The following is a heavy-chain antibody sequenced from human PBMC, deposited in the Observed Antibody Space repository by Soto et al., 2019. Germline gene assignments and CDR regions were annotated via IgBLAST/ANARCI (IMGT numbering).Heavy chain of an antibody. CDR2: ISDSGYST. J-gene: IGHJ6*02. D-gene: IGHD4-17*01. CDR1: GFTFSSYA. V-gene: IGHV3-23*01. Sequence: EVQLLESGGGLVQPGGSLRLSCAASGFTFSSYAMTWVRQAPGKGLEWVSAISDSGYSTYYADSVKGRFTISRDNSKNTLYVQLSSLRAEDTAVYYCAKGVKRDYDLYGMDVWGQGTTVTVSS. CDR3: AKGVKRDYDLYGMDV.